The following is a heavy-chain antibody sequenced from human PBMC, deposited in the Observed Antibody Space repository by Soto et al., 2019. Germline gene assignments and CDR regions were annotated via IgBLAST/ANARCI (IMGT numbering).Heavy chain of an antibody. CDR2: ISAHSGDT. CDR3: ARAISMLVLAPAY. D-gene: IGHD2-8*01. CDR1: GYTFTNYP. Sequence: QVHLVQSGAEVKNPGASVKVSCKASGYTFTNYPLAWVRRAPGHGLEWMGWISAHSGDTHYAQKFQDRVTMTTDTSTDTAYLEMSSLASDNTAAYYCARAISMLVLAPAYCGNVTLVTVSS. V-gene: IGHV1-18*01. J-gene: IGHJ4*01.